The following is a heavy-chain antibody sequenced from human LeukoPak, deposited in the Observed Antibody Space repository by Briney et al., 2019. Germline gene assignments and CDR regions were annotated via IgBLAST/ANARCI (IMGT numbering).Heavy chain of an antibody. J-gene: IGHJ4*02. CDR2: INPNSGGT. CDR1: EFPFTGYY. CDR3: ARGIHFWSGHDY. V-gene: IGHV1-2*02. Sequence: GASVKVSCKASEFPFTGYYLHWVRQAPGQGLEWMGWINPNSGGTNFAQKFQGRVTMTRDTSISTAYMELSSLRSDDTAVYYCARGIHFWSGHDYWGQGTLVTVSS. D-gene: IGHD3-3*02.